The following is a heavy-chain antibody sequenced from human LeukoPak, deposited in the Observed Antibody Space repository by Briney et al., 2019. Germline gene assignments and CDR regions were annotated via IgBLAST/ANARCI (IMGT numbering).Heavy chain of an antibody. CDR2: INPNSGGT. Sequence: ASVKVSCKASGYTFTGYYMHWVRQAPGQGLEWMGWINPNSGGTNYAQKFQGRVTMTRDTSTSTAYMELRSLRSDDTAVYYCARDGGDSSGYPPDHYYYYYMDVWGKGTTVTISS. CDR3: ARDGGDSSGYPPDHYYYYYMDV. J-gene: IGHJ6*03. D-gene: IGHD3-22*01. V-gene: IGHV1-2*02. CDR1: GYTFTGYY.